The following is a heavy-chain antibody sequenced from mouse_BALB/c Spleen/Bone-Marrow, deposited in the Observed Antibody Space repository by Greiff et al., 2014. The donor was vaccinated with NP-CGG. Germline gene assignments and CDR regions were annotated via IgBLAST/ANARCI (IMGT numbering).Heavy chain of an antibody. D-gene: IGHD3-2*01. J-gene: IGHJ2*01. Sequence: EVKLQESGPELVKPGASVKMSCKASGYTFTSYVMHWVKQKPGQGLEWIGYINPYNDGAKYNEKFKGKATLTSDKSSSTAYMELSSLTSEDSAVYYCARPRQLGVPYYFDYWGQGTTLTVSS. CDR3: ARPRQLGVPYYFDY. CDR1: GYTFTSYV. V-gene: IGHV1-14*01. CDR2: INPYNDGA.